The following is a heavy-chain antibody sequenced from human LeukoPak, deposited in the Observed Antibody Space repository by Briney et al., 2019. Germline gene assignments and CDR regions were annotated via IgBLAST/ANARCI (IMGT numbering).Heavy chain of an antibody. CDR3: AKGNIGEYYDFWSGNPGFDY. D-gene: IGHD3-3*01. V-gene: IGHV3-23*01. CDR1: GFTFSSYW. Sequence: PGGSLRLSCTASGFTFSSYWMSWVRQAPGKGLEWVSAISSSGGSTYYADSVKGRFTISRDNSKNTLYLQMNSLRAEDTAVYYCAKGNIGEYYDFWSGNPGFDYWGQGTLVTVSS. CDR2: ISSSGGST. J-gene: IGHJ4*02.